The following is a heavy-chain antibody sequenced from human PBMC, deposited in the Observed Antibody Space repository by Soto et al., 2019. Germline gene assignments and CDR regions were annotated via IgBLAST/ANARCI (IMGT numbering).Heavy chain of an antibody. CDR3: ARSLIYGGNFDAFDI. CDR2: ISGSGGST. J-gene: IGHJ3*02. V-gene: IGHV3-23*01. Sequence: GSLRLSCAASGFTFSSYAMSWVRQAPGKGLEWVSAISGSGGSTYYADSVKGRFTISRDNSKNTLYLQMNSLRAEDTAVYYCARSLIYGGNFDAFDIWGQGTMVTVSS. D-gene: IGHD4-17*01. CDR1: GFTFSSYA.